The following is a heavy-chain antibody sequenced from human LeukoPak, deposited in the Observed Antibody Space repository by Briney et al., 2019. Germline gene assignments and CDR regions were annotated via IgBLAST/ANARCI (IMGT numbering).Heavy chain of an antibody. D-gene: IGHD3-16*01. CDR3: ARGEGVTNVDY. Sequence: SETLSLTCTVSGGSISSSSYYWGWIRQPPGKGLEWIGSIYYSGSTYYNPSLKSRVTISVDTSKNQFSLKLSSVTAADTAVYYCARGEGVTNVDYWGQGTLVTVSS. CDR1: GGSISSSSYY. CDR2: IYYSGST. J-gene: IGHJ4*02. V-gene: IGHV4-39*01.